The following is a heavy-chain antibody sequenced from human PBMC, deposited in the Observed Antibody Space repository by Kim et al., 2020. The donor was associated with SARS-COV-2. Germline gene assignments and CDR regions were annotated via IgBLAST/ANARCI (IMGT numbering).Heavy chain of an antibody. CDR3: ARVGISMVRGQDAFDV. D-gene: IGHD3-10*01. J-gene: IGHJ3*01. CDR2: IYYSGST. V-gene: IGHV4-4*02. CDR1: GASITSSHW. Sequence: GSLRLSCVVSGASITSSHWWSWVRQPPGKGLEWIGEIYYSGSTNYNPSLKSRVTIAVDKSKSQFSLILTSVTAADMAVYYCARVGISMVRGQDAFDVWGRGTMVIVSS.